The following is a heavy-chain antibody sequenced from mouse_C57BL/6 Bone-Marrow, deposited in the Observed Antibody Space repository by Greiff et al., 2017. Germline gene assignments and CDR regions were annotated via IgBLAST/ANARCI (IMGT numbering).Heavy chain of an antibody. V-gene: IGHV14-4*01. CDR2: IDPANGDT. CDR1: GFNINGDY. Sequence: EVKLMESGAELVRPGASVKLSCTASGFNINGDYMHWVKQRPEQGLEWIGWIDPANGDTDYASKFQGKATFTADTSSNTAYLQLSSLTSEDSAVXYCTSTIWFAYWGQGTLVTVSA. J-gene: IGHJ3*01. CDR3: TSTIWFAY. D-gene: IGHD2-1*01.